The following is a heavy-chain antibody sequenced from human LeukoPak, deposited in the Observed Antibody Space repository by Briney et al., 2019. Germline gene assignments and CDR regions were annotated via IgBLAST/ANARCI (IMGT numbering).Heavy chain of an antibody. CDR3: ARASGSNLDY. Sequence: ASVKVSCKASGYTFTGYYMHWVRQAPGQGLEWMGWMNPNSGNTVYAQKFQGRVTMTRNTSISTAYMELSSLRSEDTAVYYCARASGSNLDYWGQGTLVTVSS. CDR2: MNPNSGNT. D-gene: IGHD6-13*01. V-gene: IGHV1-8*02. J-gene: IGHJ4*02. CDR1: GYTFTGYY.